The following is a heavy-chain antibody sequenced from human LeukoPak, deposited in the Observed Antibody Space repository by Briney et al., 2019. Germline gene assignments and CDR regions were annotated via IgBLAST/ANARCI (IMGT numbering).Heavy chain of an antibody. V-gene: IGHV3-74*01. CDR3: AKDRCSNGIGCYFYYMDV. CDR2: IKSDGSIT. D-gene: IGHD2-8*01. Sequence: GGSLRLSCAASGFTFSGYWMHWVRQAPGKGLVWVSRIKSDGSITSYADSVKGRVTISRDNAKNTLYLQMNSLRAEDTAVYYCAKDRCSNGIGCYFYYMDVWGKGTTVTISS. CDR1: GFTFSGYW. J-gene: IGHJ6*03.